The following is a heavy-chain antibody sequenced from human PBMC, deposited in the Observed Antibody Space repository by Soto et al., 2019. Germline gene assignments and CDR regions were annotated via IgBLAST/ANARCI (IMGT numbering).Heavy chain of an antibody. D-gene: IGHD5-18*01. J-gene: IGHJ3*02. CDR3: ASPNVDTARDAFDI. V-gene: IGHV1-18*01. CDR1: GYTFTSYG. CDR2: ISAYNGNT. Sequence: ASVKVSCKASGYTFTSYGISWVRQAPGQGLEWMGWISAYNGNTNYAQKLQGRVTMTTDTSTSTAYMELRSLRSDDTAVYYCASPNVDTARDAFDIWGQGTMVTVSS.